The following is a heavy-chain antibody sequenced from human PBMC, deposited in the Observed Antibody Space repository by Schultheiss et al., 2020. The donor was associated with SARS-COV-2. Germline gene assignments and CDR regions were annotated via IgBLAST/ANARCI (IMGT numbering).Heavy chain of an antibody. Sequence: SETLSLTCTVSGGSISSYYWSWIRQPAGKGLEWIGRIYTSGSTNYNPSLKSRVTMSVDTSKNQFSLKLSSVTAADTAVYYCARGGITIFGVVPPYYFDYWGQGTLVTVSS. J-gene: IGHJ4*02. V-gene: IGHV4-4*07. D-gene: IGHD3-3*01. CDR3: ARGGITIFGVVPPYYFDY. CDR2: IYTSGST. CDR1: GGSISSYY.